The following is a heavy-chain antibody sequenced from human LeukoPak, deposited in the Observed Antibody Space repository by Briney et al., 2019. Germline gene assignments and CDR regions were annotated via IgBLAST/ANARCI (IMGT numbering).Heavy chain of an antibody. Sequence: GGSLRLSCAASGFTFSSSAMSWVRQAPGKGLEWVSRISANDGSTYYVDSVKGRFTISRDSSKTTLYLQMNSLRPEDTAVYYCAKGGWLEYWGQGTLVTVSS. CDR3: AKGGWLEY. V-gene: IGHV3-23*01. J-gene: IGHJ4*02. CDR1: GFTFSSSA. D-gene: IGHD5-24*01. CDR2: ISANDGST.